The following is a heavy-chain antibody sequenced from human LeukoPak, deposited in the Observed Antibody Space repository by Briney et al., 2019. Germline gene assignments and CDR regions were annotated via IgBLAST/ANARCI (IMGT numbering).Heavy chain of an antibody. D-gene: IGHD5-18*01. CDR1: GYIFTDYY. CDR2: INPNSGGT. J-gene: IGHJ6*02. Sequence: ASVKVSCKASGYIFTDYYMHWVRQAPGQELGWMGRINPNSGGTNYAQKFQGRVTMTRDTSISTAYMGLSRLRSDDTAVYYCARDGTPKSGYSYGLPYYYYGMDVWGQGTTVTVSS. CDR3: ARDGTPKSGYSYGLPYYYYGMDV. V-gene: IGHV1/OR15-1*04.